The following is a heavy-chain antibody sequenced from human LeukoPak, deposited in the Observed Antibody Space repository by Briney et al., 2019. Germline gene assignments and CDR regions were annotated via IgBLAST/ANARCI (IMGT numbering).Heavy chain of an antibody. J-gene: IGHJ4*02. Sequence: SETLSLTCTVSGGSISTYYWSWIRQPPGKGLEWIGYISYSGSTNYNPSLKSRVTISLDTSKNQFALKLSSVAAADTAVYYCARSIIGTRSKFDYWGQGTLVTVSS. CDR2: ISYSGST. V-gene: IGHV4-59*08. CDR1: GGSISTYY. D-gene: IGHD1/OR15-1a*01. CDR3: ARSIIGTRSKFDY.